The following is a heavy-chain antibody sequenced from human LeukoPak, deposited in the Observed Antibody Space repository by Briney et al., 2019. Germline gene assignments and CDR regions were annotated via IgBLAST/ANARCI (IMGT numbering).Heavy chain of an antibody. CDR2: INYSGNT. CDR1: VGSISSSSHY. D-gene: IGHD4-17*01. V-gene: IGHV4-39*01. J-gene: IGHJ4*02. CDR3: ARVYGDYAGH. Sequence: SETLSLTCTVSVGSISSSSHYWGWIRQPPGKGLEWIGSINYSGNTYINPSLKSRVTISVDTSKNQISLKLSSVTAADTAMYFCARVYGDYAGHWGQGTQVTVSS.